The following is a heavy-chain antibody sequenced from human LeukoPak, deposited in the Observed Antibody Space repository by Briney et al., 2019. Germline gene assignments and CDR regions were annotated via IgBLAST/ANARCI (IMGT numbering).Heavy chain of an antibody. V-gene: IGHV4-59*08. J-gene: IGHJ4*02. CDR3: ARAGSGYYYDSSGSYYFDY. Sequence: SETLSLTCTVSGGSISSYYWSRIRQPPGKGLEWIGYIYYSGSTNYNPSLKSRVTISVDTSKNQFSLKLSSVTAADTAVYYCARAGSGYYYDSSGSYYFDYWGQGTLVTVSS. D-gene: IGHD3-22*01. CDR1: GGSISSYY. CDR2: IYYSGST.